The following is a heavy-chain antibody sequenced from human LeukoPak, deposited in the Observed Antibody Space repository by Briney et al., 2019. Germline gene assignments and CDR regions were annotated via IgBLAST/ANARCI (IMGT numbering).Heavy chain of an antibody. D-gene: IGHD3-10*01. Sequence: ASVKVSCKASGYTFTSYGISWVRQAPGQGLEWMGWISAYNGNTNYAQKLQGRVTMTTDTSTSTAYMELRSLRSDDTAVYYCARALVKKASGSYSINWFDPWGQGTLVTVSS. J-gene: IGHJ5*02. CDR1: GYTFTSYG. V-gene: IGHV1-18*01. CDR2: ISAYNGNT. CDR3: ARALVKKASGSYSINWFDP.